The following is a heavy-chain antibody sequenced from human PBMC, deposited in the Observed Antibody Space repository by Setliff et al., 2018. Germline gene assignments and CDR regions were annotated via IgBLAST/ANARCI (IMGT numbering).Heavy chain of an antibody. J-gene: IGHJ4*02. CDR1: GFTFNRFA. V-gene: IGHV3-23*01. D-gene: IGHD2-15*01. CDR3: AKDDAGYCSGGSCYAPFDY. CDR2: INHSGGST. Sequence: HPGGSLRLSCAASGFTFNRFAMSWVRQTPGKGLEWVSAINHSGGSTYYADPVKGRFTISRDNSKNTLYLQMNSLRAEDTAVYYCAKDDAGYCSGGSCYAPFDYWGQGTLVTAPQ.